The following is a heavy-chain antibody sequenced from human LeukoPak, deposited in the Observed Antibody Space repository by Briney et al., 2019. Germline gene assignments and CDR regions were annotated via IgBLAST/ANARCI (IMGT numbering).Heavy chain of an antibody. CDR3: AKGSRLRAFDI. J-gene: IGHJ3*02. V-gene: IGHV3-23*01. CDR2: ISGSGGST. D-gene: IGHD1-26*01. CDR1: GGTFSSYA. Sequence: GASVKVSCKASGGTFSSYAMSWVRQAPGKGLEWVSAISGSGGSTYYADSVKGRFTISRDNSKNTLYLQMNSLRAEDTAVYYCAKGSRLRAFDIWGQGTMVTVSS.